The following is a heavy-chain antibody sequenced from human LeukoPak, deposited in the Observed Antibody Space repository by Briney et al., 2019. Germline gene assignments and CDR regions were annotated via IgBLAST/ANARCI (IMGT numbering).Heavy chain of an antibody. CDR2: INAGSGDT. V-gene: IGHV1-3*03. CDR3: ARAPVGYCNGGSCYPSRPFDY. J-gene: IGHJ4*02. Sequence: GASVKVSCKASGYTFTSSAIHWVRQAPGHRLEWMGWINAGSGDTKYSHEFQGRVTITRDTSASSVYMQLSSLRSEDMAVYYCARAPVGYCNGGSCYPSRPFDYWGQGTLVTVSS. D-gene: IGHD2-15*01. CDR1: GYTFTSSA.